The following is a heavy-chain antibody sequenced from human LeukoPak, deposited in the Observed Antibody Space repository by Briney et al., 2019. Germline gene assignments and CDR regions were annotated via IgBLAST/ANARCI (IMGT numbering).Heavy chain of an antibody. V-gene: IGHV4-4*07. CDR2: IYTSGST. CDR1: GGSISSYY. D-gene: IGHD3-9*01. CDR3: AREKRLRYFDWLLSP. Sequence: SETLSLTCTVSGGSISSYYWSWVRQPAGKGLEWIGRIYTSGSTNYNPSLKSRVTMSVDTSKNQFSLKLSSVTAADTAVYYCAREKRLRYFDWLLSPWGQGTLVTVSS. J-gene: IGHJ4*02.